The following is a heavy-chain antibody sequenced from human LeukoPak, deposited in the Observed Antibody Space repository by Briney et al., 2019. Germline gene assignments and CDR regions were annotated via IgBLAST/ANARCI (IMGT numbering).Heavy chain of an antibody. Sequence: GASVKVSCKASGYTFTGYYMHWVRQAPGQGLEWMGWINPNSGGTNYTQKFQGRVTLTRDTSSSTAYMELSRLRSDDTAVYYCARRGPVAAALDYWGQGTLVTVSS. J-gene: IGHJ4*02. CDR3: ARRGPVAAALDY. CDR1: GYTFTGYY. V-gene: IGHV1-2*02. CDR2: INPNSGGT. D-gene: IGHD6-13*01.